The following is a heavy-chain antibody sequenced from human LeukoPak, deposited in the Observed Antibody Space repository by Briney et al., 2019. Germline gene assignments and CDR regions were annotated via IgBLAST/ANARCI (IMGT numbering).Heavy chain of an antibody. CDR1: GGTFSSYA. D-gene: IGHD3-22*01. Sequence: GSSVKVSCKASGGTFSSYAISWVRQAPGQGLEWMGRIIPIFGIANYAQKFQGRDTITADKSTSTAYMELSSPRSEDTAVYYCARWGEDYYDSSGYYHDWGQGTLVTVSS. CDR3: ARWGEDYYDSSGYYHD. V-gene: IGHV1-69*04. J-gene: IGHJ4*02. CDR2: IIPIFGIA.